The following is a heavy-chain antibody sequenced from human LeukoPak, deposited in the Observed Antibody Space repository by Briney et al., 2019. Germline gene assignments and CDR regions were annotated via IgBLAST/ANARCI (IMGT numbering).Heavy chain of an antibody. CDR2: IYTSGST. J-gene: IGHJ4*02. V-gene: IGHV4-61*02. CDR1: GGSISSGSYY. Sequence: SQTLSLTCTVSGGSISSGSYYWSWIRQPAGKGLEWIGRIYTSGSTNYNPSLKSRVTISVDTSKNQFSLKLSSVTAADTAVYYCARDKLGYHYDSSGGEFDYWGQGTLVTVSS. D-gene: IGHD3-22*01. CDR3: ARDKLGYHYDSSGGEFDY.